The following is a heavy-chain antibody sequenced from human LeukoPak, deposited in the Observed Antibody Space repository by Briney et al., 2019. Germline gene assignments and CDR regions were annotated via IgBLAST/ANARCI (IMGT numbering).Heavy chain of an antibody. J-gene: IGHJ5*02. V-gene: IGHV4-34*01. CDR3: VKSGRMRQLVGRWFDR. Sequence: SETLSLTCAVYGGSFSGYYWSWIRQPPGKGLEWIGEINHSGSTNYNPPLKIRVTLSVDTTKNQFSLTFTSVTAAHTPPFYSVKSGRMRQLVGRWFDRWGGGSLVTLSS. D-gene: IGHD6-6*01. CDR1: GGSFSGYY. CDR2: INHSGST.